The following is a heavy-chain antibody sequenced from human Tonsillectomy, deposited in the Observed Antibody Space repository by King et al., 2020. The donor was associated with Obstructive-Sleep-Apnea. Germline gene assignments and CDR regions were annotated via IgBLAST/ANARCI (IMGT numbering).Heavy chain of an antibody. Sequence: QLVQSGGGVVRPGGSLRLSCAASGFTFDDYGMSWVRQAPGKGLEWVSEINWSGGSTSYADSVQGRFTISIDNAKNSLYLQMNSLRDDDKGLYHCARRNGDYLFDYWGQGTLVTVSS. CDR1: GFTFDDYG. CDR2: INWSGGST. V-gene: IGHV3-20*01. J-gene: IGHJ4*02. CDR3: ARRNGDYLFDY. D-gene: IGHD4-17*01.